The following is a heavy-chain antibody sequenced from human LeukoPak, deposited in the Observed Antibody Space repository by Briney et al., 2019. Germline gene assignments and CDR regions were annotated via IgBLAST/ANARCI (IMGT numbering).Heavy chain of an antibody. D-gene: IGHD4-23*01. CDR3: ARRVTSSCFDP. J-gene: IGHJ5*02. CDR2: MHYSGSA. Sequence: SETLSLTCSVSGGSISSHYWSWIRQPPGKGLEWIGYMHYSGSANYNPSLKSRVTMSVDTSKNQFSLNLSSVTAADTAVYYCARRVTSSCFDPWGQGTLVTVSS. V-gene: IGHV4-59*08. CDR1: GGSISSHY.